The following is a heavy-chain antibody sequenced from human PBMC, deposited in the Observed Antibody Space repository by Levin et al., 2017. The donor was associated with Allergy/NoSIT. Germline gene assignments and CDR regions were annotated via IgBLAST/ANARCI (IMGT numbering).Heavy chain of an antibody. CDR1: GFTFTSPA. CDR3: ARVTPGSGWPNYLDY. V-gene: IGHV3-30-3*01. J-gene: IGHJ4*02. Sequence: LSLTCAASGFTFTSPAMHWVRQAPGKGLEWVAVISDNGINYNYADAVKGRFTISRDNSKNTLYLQMNSLRSEDTAVYYCARVTPGSGWPNYLDYWGQGTLVSVSS. D-gene: IGHD6-19*01. CDR2: ISDNGINY.